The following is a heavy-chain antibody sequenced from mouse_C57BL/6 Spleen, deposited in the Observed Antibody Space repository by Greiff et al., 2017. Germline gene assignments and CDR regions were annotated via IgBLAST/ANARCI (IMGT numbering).Heavy chain of an antibody. CDR2: IDPETGGT. CDR3: TREYYGCSPAWFAY. CDR1: GYTFTDYE. V-gene: IGHV1-15*01. Sequence: VQLQQSGAELVRPGASVTLSCKASGYTFTDYEMHWVKQTPVHGLEWIGAIDPETGGTAYNQKFKGKDILTADKSSSTAYMELRSLTSVDSAVYYCTREYYGCSPAWFAYWGQGTLVTVSA. J-gene: IGHJ3*01. D-gene: IGHD1-1*01.